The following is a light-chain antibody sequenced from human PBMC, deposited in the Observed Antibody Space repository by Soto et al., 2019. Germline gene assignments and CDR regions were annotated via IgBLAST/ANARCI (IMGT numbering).Light chain of an antibody. Sequence: DIQLTQSPSTLSASVGDSVTITCRTSQTISDWLAWYQQKPGKAPKLLVYKASTLQNGVPSRFRGSGSGTEFTLTINSLQPDDFATYYCQQYHSFPTWAFGQGTNVEVK. CDR3: QQYHSFPTWA. J-gene: IGKJ1*01. CDR2: KAS. V-gene: IGKV1-5*03. CDR1: QTISDW.